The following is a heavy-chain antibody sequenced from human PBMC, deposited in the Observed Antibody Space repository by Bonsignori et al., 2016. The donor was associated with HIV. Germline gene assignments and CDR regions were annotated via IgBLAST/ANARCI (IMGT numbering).Heavy chain of an antibody. V-gene: IGHV3-30*18. CDR3: AKSQARGYSYGSDY. J-gene: IGHJ4*02. D-gene: IGHD5-18*01. CDR2: ISYDGSNK. Sequence: WIRQPPGKGLEWVAVISYDGSNKYYADSVKGRFTISRDNSKNTLYLQMNSLRAEDTAVYYCAKSQARGYSYGSDYWGQGTLVTVSS.